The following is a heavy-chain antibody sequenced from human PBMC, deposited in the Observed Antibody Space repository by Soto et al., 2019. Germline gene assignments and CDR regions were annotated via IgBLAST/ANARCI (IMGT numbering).Heavy chain of an antibody. J-gene: IGHJ4*02. V-gene: IGHV5-51*01. CDR1: GYRFTNYW. Sequence: PGESLKISCKVSGYRFTNYWVAWVRQMPGKGLEWMGVIYPHDSDTRYSPSFQGQVTISADKSINTAYLQWSSLKGSDTAMYYCARGGIDFDYWGQGTQVTVSS. CDR3: ARGGIDFDY. CDR2: IYPHDSDT.